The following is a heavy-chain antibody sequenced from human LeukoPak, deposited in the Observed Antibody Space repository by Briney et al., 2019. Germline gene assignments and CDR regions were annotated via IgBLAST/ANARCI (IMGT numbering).Heavy chain of an antibody. CDR2: ISTSGGTT. V-gene: IGHV3-23*01. CDR3: TSRSGGYRHFDD. CDR1: GFTFSDYA. Sequence: GGSLRLSCAASGFTFSDYAMSWVRQAPGKELEWVSAISTSGGTTVYADSVKGRFTISRDNSRNTLYLQMNSLRAEDTAVYYCTSRSGGYRHFDDWGQGTLVTVSS. D-gene: IGHD3-10*01. J-gene: IGHJ4*02.